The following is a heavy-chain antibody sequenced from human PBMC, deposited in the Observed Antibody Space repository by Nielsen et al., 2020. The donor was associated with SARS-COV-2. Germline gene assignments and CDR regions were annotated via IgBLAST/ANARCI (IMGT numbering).Heavy chain of an antibody. CDR3: ARDPTVMVTPWYYFDY. J-gene: IGHJ4*02. Sequence: GGSLRLSCAASGFTFSSYWMSWVRQAPGKGLEWVANIKQDGSEKYYVDSVKGRFTISRDNAKNSLYLQMNSLRAEDTAVYYCARDPTVMVTPWYYFDYWGQGTLVTVSS. D-gene: IGHD5-18*01. CDR1: GFTFSSYW. V-gene: IGHV3-7*05. CDR2: IKQDGSEK.